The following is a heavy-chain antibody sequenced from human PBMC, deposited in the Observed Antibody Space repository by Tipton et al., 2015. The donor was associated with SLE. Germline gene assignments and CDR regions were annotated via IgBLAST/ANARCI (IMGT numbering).Heavy chain of an antibody. V-gene: IGHV3-33*01. CDR3: ARGTTTVYDY. D-gene: IGHD1-1*01. Sequence: RSLRLSCAASGFTFSTYGMNWVRQAPGKGLEWVAMIWYDGSNKYYADSVKGRFTISRDNSKNTLSLQMNSLRAEDTAVYFCARGTTTVYDYWGQGTLVTVSS. J-gene: IGHJ4*02. CDR2: IWYDGSNK. CDR1: GFTFSTYG.